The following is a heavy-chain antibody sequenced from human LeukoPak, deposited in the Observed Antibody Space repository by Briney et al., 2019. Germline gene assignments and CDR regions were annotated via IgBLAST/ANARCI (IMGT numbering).Heavy chain of an antibody. D-gene: IGHD4-11*01. CDR2: INPKNAGT. Sequence: ASVKVSCKASGYTFTGYYMHWVRQAPGQGLEWMGWINPKNAGTNYAQKFQGRVTMTEDTSTDTAYMELSSLRSEDTAVYYCATVEYSNGGYWGQGTLVTVSS. CDR1: GYTFTGYY. V-gene: IGHV1-2*02. CDR3: ATVEYSNGGY. J-gene: IGHJ4*02.